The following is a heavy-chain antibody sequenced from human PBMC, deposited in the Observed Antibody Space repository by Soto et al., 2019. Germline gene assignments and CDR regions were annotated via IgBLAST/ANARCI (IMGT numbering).Heavy chain of an antibody. CDR2: ISGSGGST. V-gene: IGHV3-23*01. CDR3: AKDNWYSSGWNDY. CDR1: GFTFSSYA. Sequence: VRLLESGGGLVQPGGSLRLFCAASGFTFSSYAMSWVRQAPGKGLEWVSAISGSGGSTYYADSVKGRFTISRDNSKNTLYLQMNSLRAEDTAVYYCAKDNWYSSGWNDYWGQGTLVTVSS. D-gene: IGHD6-19*01. J-gene: IGHJ4*02.